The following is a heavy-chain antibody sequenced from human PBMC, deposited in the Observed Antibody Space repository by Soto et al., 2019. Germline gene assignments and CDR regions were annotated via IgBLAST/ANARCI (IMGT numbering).Heavy chain of an antibody. J-gene: IGHJ6*03. D-gene: IGHD1-26*01. CDR2: INHSGST. CDR3: AGNQTRYYYYYMDV. V-gene: IGHV4-34*01. Sequence: SETLSLTCAVYGGSFSGYYWSWIRQPPGKGLEWIGEINHSGSTNYNPSLKSRVTISVDTSKNQFSLKLSSVTAADTAVYYCAGNQTRYYYYYMDVWGKGTTVTVS. CDR1: GGSFSGYY.